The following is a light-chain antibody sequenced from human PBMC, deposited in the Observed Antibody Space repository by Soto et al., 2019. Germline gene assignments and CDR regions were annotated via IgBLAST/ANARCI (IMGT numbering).Light chain of an antibody. Sequence: SVLTQPASVCGSPGQSITFSCTGTSSDVGGYNYVSWYQQHPGKAPKLMIYEVSNRPSGVSNRFSGSKSGNTASLTISGLQAEDEADYYCSSYTSSSIVVFGGGTKVTVL. CDR1: SSDVGGYNY. CDR3: SSYTSSSIVV. V-gene: IGLV2-14*01. J-gene: IGLJ2*01. CDR2: EVS.